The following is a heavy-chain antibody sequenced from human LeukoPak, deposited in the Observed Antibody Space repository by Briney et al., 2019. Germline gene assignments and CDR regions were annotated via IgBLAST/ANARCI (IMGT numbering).Heavy chain of an antibody. Sequence: GGSLRLSCAASGLTVSINYMSWVRQAPGKGLEWVSAISGSGGSTYYADSVKGRFTISRDNSKNTLYLQMNSLRAEDTAVYYCAEGGAEWELLYGQGEFDYWGQGTLVTVSS. CDR1: GLTVSINY. CDR3: AEGGAEWELLYGQGEFDY. J-gene: IGHJ4*02. D-gene: IGHD1-26*01. CDR2: ISGSGGST. V-gene: IGHV3-23*01.